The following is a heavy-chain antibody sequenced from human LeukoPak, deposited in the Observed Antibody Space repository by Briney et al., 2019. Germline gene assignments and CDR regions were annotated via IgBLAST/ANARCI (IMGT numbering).Heavy chain of an antibody. J-gene: IGHJ4*02. D-gene: IGHD6-19*01. Sequence: GGSLRLSCAASGFTFSSYEMNWVRQAPGKGLEWVSYISSSGSTIYYADSVKGRFTISRDNAKNSLYLQMNSLRAEDTAVYYCAKDGPRGGSGWYLDYWGQGTLVTASS. CDR1: GFTFSSYE. CDR3: AKDGPRGGSGWYLDY. V-gene: IGHV3-48*03. CDR2: ISSSGSTI.